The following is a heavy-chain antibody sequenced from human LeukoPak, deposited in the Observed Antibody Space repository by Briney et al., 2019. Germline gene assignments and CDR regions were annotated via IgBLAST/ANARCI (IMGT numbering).Heavy chain of an antibody. V-gene: IGHV3-21*01. CDR3: ARQFLWFGGGYYFDY. CDR2: ISSSGVYI. CDR1: GFTFSSYR. Sequence: GGSLRLSCAASGFTFSSYRMNWVRQAPGKGLEWVSSISSSGVYIYYADSLKGRFTTSRDNAKNSLYLQMNSLRAEDTAVYYCARQFLWFGGGYYFDYWGQGTLVTVSS. D-gene: IGHD3-10*01. J-gene: IGHJ4*02.